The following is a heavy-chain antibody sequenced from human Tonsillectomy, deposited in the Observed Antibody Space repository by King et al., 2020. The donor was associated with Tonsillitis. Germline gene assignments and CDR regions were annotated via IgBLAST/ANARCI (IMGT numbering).Heavy chain of an antibody. CDR1: GFTFSSYG. CDR3: ATDHIAAAGKNYFYGMDV. D-gene: IGHD6-13*01. V-gene: IGHV3-30*03. Sequence: VQLVESGGGVVQPGRSLRLSCAASGFTFSSYGMHWVRQAPGKGLEWVAVISYDGSNKYYADSVKGRFTISRDNSKNTLYLQMNSLRAEDTAVYYCATDHIAAAGKNYFYGMDVWGQGTTVTVSS. CDR2: ISYDGSNK. J-gene: IGHJ6*02.